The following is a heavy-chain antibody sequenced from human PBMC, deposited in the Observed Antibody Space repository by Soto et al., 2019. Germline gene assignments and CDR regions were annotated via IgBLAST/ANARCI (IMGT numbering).Heavy chain of an antibody. J-gene: IGHJ6*02. CDR3: ARVGYSSSSGSSGMDV. CDR1: GYSFTNYY. D-gene: IGHD6-6*01. V-gene: IGHV1-46*01. Sequence: GASVKVSCKASGYSFTNYYIHWVRQAPGQGLEWMGIINPSGGSTSYAQKSQGRVTMTRDTSTSTVYMEPSSLRSEDTAVFFCARVGYSSSSGSSGMDVWGQGTTVTVSS. CDR2: INPSGGST.